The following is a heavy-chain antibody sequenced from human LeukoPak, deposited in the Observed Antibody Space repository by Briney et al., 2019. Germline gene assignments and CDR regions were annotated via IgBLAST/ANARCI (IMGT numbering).Heavy chain of an antibody. V-gene: IGHV3-48*02. Sequence: GGSLRLSCAASGFTFSSYSMNWVRQAPGKGLEWVSYITSGSTTIYYADSVKGRFTISRDNAKNSLYLQMNSLKDEDTVVYYCARLAGLAFDYWGQGTLVTVSS. J-gene: IGHJ4*02. CDR1: GFTFSSYS. D-gene: IGHD2-21*01. CDR2: ITSGSTTI. CDR3: ARLAGLAFDY.